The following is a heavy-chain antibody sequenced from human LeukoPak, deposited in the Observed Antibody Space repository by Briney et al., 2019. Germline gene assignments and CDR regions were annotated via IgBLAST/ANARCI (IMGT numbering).Heavy chain of an antibody. CDR3: AGRFSGYSYEGY. J-gene: IGHJ4*02. Sequence: TTSETLSLTCTVSGGSISSYYWSWIRQPPGKGLEWIGYIYYSGSTNYNPSLKSRVTISVDTSKNQFSLKLSSVTAADTAVYYCAGRFSGYSYEGYWGQGTLVTVSS. D-gene: IGHD5-18*01. V-gene: IGHV4-59*01. CDR1: GGSISSYY. CDR2: IYYSGST.